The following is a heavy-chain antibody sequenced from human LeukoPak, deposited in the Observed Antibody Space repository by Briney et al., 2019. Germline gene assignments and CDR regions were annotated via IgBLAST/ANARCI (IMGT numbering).Heavy chain of an antibody. CDR2: ISYDGSNE. CDR3: ARPLYYYGSGNYRNGYPDAFDV. CDR1: GFTFSTYA. J-gene: IGHJ3*01. D-gene: IGHD3-10*01. V-gene: IGHV3-30*04. Sequence: GGSLRLSCAASGFTFSTYAMHWVRQAPGKGLDWVASISYDGSNEYYADSVKGRFTISRDNSKNTLYLQMNSLRAEDTAVYYCARPLYYYGSGNYRNGYPDAFDVWGQGTMVTVSS.